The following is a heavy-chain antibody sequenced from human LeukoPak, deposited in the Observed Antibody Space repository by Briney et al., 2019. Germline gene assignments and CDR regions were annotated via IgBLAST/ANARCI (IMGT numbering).Heavy chain of an antibody. J-gene: IGHJ3*02. CDR1: GFTFSSYA. CDR3: ARAGGSDAFDI. CDR2: ISYDGSNK. D-gene: IGHD3-16*01. V-gene: IGHV3-30*04. Sequence: GGSLRLSCAASGFTFSSYAMHWVRQAPVKGLEWVAVISYDGSNKYYADSVKGRFTISRDNSKNTLYLQMNSLRAEDTAVYYCARAGGSDAFDIWGQGTMVTVSS.